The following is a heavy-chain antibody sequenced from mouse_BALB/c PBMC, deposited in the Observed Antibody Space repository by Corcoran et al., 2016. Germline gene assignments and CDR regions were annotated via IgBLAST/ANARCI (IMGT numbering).Heavy chain of an antibody. Sequence: EGQLQQSGPELVKPGASVKMSCKASGYTFTSYVMHWVKQKPGQGLEWIGYIYPYNDDTKYNEEFKGNSTLTSDKSSSTAYMELNSLTSEDSAVYYCAREVPGGYPFDYWGQGTTLTVSS. J-gene: IGHJ2*01. CDR2: IYPYNDDT. D-gene: IGHD2-2*01. CDR1: GYTFTSYV. CDR3: AREVPGGYPFDY. V-gene: IGHV1S136*01.